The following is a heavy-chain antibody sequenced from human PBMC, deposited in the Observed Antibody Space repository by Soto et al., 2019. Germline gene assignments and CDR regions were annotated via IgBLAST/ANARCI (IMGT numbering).Heavy chain of an antibody. J-gene: IGHJ6*02. CDR3: ARDRGAYGMDV. CDR1: GFTVSDNY. V-gene: IGHV3-53*01. CDR2: IYSGVGT. Sequence: LRLSCAASGFTVSDNYMSWVRQAPGKGLEWVSIIYSGVGTYYADSVKGRFTISRDNSKNTLYLEMNRLGAEDTAVYYCARDRGAYGMDVWGQGTTVTVSS.